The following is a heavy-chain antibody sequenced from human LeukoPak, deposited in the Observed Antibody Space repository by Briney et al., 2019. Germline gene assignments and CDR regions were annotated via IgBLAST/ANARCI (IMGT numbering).Heavy chain of an antibody. CDR1: GFTFSNFW. V-gene: IGHV3-74*01. Sequence: GGSLRLSCAASGFTFSNFWMHWVRQAPGKGLAWVSRINSDGSSTSYADSVKGRVTISRDNAKKTLYLQMNSLRAEDTAVYYCARGRSGHYFDYWGQGTLVTVSS. CDR2: INSDGSST. J-gene: IGHJ4*02. CDR3: ARGRSGHYFDY. D-gene: IGHD5-12*01.